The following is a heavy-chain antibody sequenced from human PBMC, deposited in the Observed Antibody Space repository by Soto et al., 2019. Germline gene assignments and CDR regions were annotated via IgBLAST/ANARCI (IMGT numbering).Heavy chain of an antibody. D-gene: IGHD2-2*01. V-gene: IGHV1-69*01. CDR2: IIPIPGTA. CDR1: GGTFGSYA. CDR3: ARSQGSSTSLAIYYYYYYGMDV. Sequence: QVQLVQSGAEVKKPGSSVKVSCKASGGTFGSYAISWVRQAPGQGHEWMGGIIPIPGTANYAQKFQGRVTIAADESTSTAYMELSSLRSEDTAVYYCARSQGSSTSLAIYYYYYYGMDVWGQGTTVTVSS. J-gene: IGHJ6*02.